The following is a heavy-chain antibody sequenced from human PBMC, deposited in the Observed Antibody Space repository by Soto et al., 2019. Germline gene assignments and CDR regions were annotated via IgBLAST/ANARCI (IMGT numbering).Heavy chain of an antibody. Sequence: GGSLRLSCAASGFTFSDYYLSWIRQAPGKGLEWISYISPSSSHTNYAYSVRGRFTISRDNAKNSLFLEVNSLRADDTGVYYCVREPGGRYPDYWGQGTLVSVSS. CDR3: VREPGGRYPDY. CDR1: GFTFSDYY. V-gene: IGHV3-11*05. CDR2: ISPSSSHT. D-gene: IGHD1-26*01. J-gene: IGHJ4*02.